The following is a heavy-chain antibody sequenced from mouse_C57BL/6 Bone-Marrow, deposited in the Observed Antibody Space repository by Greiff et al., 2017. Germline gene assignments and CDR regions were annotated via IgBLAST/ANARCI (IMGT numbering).Heavy chain of an antibody. CDR1: GYTFTSYW. CDR2: IDPSDSYT. CDR3: ARGELRYYYAMDY. V-gene: IGHV1-50*01. J-gene: IGHJ4*01. Sequence: QVQLQQPGAELVKPGASVKLSCKASGYTFTSYWMQWVKQRPGQGLEWIGEIDPSDSYTNYNQKFKGKATLTVDTSSSTAYMQLSSLTSEDSAVYYCARGELRYYYAMDYWGKGTSVTVSS. D-gene: IGHD3-2*02.